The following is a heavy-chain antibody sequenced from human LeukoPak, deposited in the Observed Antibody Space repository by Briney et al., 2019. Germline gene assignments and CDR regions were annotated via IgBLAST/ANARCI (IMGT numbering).Heavy chain of an antibody. CDR2: IKQDGSEK. D-gene: IGHD3-3*01. CDR3: ARDLSHYDFWSGYYPPDY. J-gene: IGHJ4*02. V-gene: IGHV3-7*01. Sequence: GGSLRLSCAASGFTFSSYWMSWVRQAPGKGLEWVANIKQDGSEKYYVDSVKGRFTISRGNAKNSLYLQMNSLRAEDTAVYYCARDLSHYDFWSGYYPPDYWGQGTLVTVSS. CDR1: GFTFSSYW.